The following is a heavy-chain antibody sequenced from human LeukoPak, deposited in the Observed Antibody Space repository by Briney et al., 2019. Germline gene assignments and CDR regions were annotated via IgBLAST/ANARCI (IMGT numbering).Heavy chain of an antibody. D-gene: IGHD3-22*01. J-gene: IGHJ4*02. CDR2: IRYDGSNK. Sequence: GSLRLSCAASGFTFSSYGMHWVRQAPGKGLEWVAFIRYDGSNKYYADSVKGRFTISRDNSKNTLYLQMNSLRAEDTAVYYCAKEGYDSSGYHDYWGQGTLVTVSS. CDR3: AKEGYDSSGYHDY. CDR1: GFTFSSYG. V-gene: IGHV3-30*02.